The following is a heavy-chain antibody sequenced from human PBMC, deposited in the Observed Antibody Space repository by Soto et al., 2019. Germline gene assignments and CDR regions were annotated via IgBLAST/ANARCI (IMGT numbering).Heavy chain of an antibody. Sequence: QVQLVESGGGLVKPGGSLRLSCAASGFTFSDYYMSWIRQAPGKGLEWVSYISSRSSYTHYADSVKGRLTISRDNAKNSLYLQMNSLRAEDTAVDYCARNGGPGHNGPFDYWGQGSLVSVSS. CDR1: GFTFSDYY. CDR3: ARNGGPGHNGPFDY. CDR2: ISSRSSYT. J-gene: IGHJ4*02. V-gene: IGHV3-11*05. D-gene: IGHD2-8*01.